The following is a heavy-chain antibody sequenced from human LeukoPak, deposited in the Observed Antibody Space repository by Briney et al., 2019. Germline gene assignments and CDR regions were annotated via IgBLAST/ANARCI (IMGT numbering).Heavy chain of an antibody. D-gene: IGHD2-2*01. J-gene: IGHJ5*02. CDR1: GYTFTGYY. CDR2: INPNSGGT. Sequence: GASVKVSCKASGYTFTGYYMHWVRQAPGQVLGWMGWINPNSGGTNYAQKFKGRVTMTRDTSISTAYMELSRLRSDDTAVYYCARVPALGRYCSSTSCSGWSDPWGQGTLVTVSS. CDR3: ARVPALGRYCSSTSCSGWSDP. V-gene: IGHV1-2*02.